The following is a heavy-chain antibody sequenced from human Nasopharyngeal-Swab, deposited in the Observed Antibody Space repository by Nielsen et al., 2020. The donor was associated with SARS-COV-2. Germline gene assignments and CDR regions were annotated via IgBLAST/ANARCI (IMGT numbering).Heavy chain of an antibody. CDR2: IYYSGST. CDR1: GGSISSSSYY. D-gene: IGHD4-23*01. J-gene: IGHJ4*02. V-gene: IGHV4-39*01. CDR3: ARRLVVTPGPFDY. Sequence: SETLSLTCTVPGGSISSSSYYWGWIRQPPGKGLEWIGSIYYSGSTYYNPSLKSRVTISVDTSKNQFSLKLSSVTAADTAVYYCARRLVVTPGPFDYWGQGTLVTVSS.